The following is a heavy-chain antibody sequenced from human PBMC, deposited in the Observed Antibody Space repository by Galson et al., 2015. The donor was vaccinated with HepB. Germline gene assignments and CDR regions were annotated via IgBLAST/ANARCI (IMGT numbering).Heavy chain of an antibody. J-gene: IGHJ6*03. CDR1: GFTFSSYG. V-gene: IGHV3-23*01. CDR3: AKAVYYYYMDV. CDR2: ISGGST. Sequence: SLRLSCAASGFTFSSYGMTWVRQAPGKGLEWVSAISGGSTYYADSVKGRFTISRDNSKNTLYLQMNSQRAEDTAVYYCAKAVYYYYMDVWGRGTTVTVSS.